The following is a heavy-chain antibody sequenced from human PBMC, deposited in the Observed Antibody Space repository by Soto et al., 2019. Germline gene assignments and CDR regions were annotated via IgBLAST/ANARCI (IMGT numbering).Heavy chain of an antibody. CDR2: IYYSGST. J-gene: IGHJ4*02. D-gene: IGHD3-16*01. CDR1: GGSISSSSYY. Sequence: PSETLSLTCTVSGGSISSSSYYWGWIRQPPGKGLEWIGSIYYSGSTYYNPSLKSRVTISVDTSKNQFSLRVRSVTAADTAVYYCARIRGLGEVSPYFDHWGQGALVTVSS. CDR3: ARIRGLGEVSPYFDH. V-gene: IGHV4-39*07.